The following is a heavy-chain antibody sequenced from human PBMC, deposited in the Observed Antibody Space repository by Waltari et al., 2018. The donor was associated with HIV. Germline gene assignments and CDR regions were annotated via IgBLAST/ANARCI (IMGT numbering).Heavy chain of an antibody. CDR3: ARSDYFHN. J-gene: IGHJ4*02. CDR2: IKSDANSA. Sequence: EVQLVESGGGSVQPGGSLRLTCVVSGFRLSDYWMHWVRQVPGKGLVGVSRIKSDANSATYAGSGKGRFTSSSENAKNNLYLQMNSLRDEDTAVYYWARSDYFHNWGQGTLVTVSS. D-gene: IGHD3-9*01. V-gene: IGHV3-74*01. CDR1: GFRLSDYW.